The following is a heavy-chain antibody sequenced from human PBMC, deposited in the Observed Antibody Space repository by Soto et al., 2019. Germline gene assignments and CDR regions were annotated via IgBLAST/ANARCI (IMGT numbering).Heavy chain of an antibody. CDR3: ARTPGVLDYVYYYYMDV. Sequence: SETLSLTCTVSGGSISSSSYYWGWIRQPPGKGLEWIGSIYYSGSTYYNPSLKSRVTISVDTSKNQFSLKLSSVTAADTVVYYCARTPGVLDYVYYYYMDVWGKGTTVTVSS. J-gene: IGHJ6*03. CDR2: IYYSGST. CDR1: GGSISSSSYY. V-gene: IGHV4-39*01. D-gene: IGHD4-17*01.